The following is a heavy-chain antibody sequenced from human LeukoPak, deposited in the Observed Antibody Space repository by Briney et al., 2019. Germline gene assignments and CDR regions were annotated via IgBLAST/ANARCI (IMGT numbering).Heavy chain of an antibody. V-gene: IGHV3-48*01. J-gene: IGHJ4*02. Sequence: GGSLRLSCAASGFTFSSYSMNWVRQAPGKGLEWGSYISGSSSTIYYADSVKGRFTISRDNGKNTLYLQMNSLRAEDTAVYYCARGSTYYDSSGQVPFDYWGQGTLVTISS. CDR1: GFTFSSYS. CDR3: ARGSTYYDSSGQVPFDY. D-gene: IGHD3-22*01. CDR2: ISGSSSTI.